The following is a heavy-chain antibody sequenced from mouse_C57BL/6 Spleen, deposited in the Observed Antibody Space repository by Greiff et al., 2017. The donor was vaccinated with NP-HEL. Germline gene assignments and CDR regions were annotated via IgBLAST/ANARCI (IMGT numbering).Heavy chain of an antibody. V-gene: IGHV1-55*01. CDR2: IYPGSGST. J-gene: IGHJ4*01. CDR1: GYTFTSYW. CDR3: ASGGRYDSVSDY. D-gene: IGHD2-4*01. Sequence: VQLQQSGAELVKPGASVKMSCKASGYTFTSYWITWVKQRPGQGLEWIGDIYPGSGSTNYNEKFKSKATLTVDTSSSTAYMQLSSLTSEDSAVYYCASGGRYDSVSDYWGQGTSVTVSS.